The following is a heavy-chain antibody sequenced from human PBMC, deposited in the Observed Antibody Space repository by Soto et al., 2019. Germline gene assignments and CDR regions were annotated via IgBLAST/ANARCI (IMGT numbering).Heavy chain of an antibody. CDR1: GYTFTSYY. V-gene: IGHV1-46*01. CDR3: ARDVATAIRRKTYYYYGMDV. J-gene: IGHJ6*02. Sequence: QVQLVQSGAEVKKPGASVKVSCKASGYTFTSYYMHWVRQAPGQGLEWMGIINPSGGSTSYAQKFQGRVIMTRDTSTSTVYMELSSLRSEDTAVYYCARDVATAIRRKTYYYYGMDVWGQGTTVTVSS. D-gene: IGHD5-18*01. CDR2: INPSGGST.